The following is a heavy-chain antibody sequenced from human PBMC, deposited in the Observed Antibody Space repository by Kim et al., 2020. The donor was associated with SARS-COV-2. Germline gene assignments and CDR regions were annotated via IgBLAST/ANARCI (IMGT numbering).Heavy chain of an antibody. J-gene: IGHJ3*01. CDR3: ARHYDSYLYGLAVNAFDV. CDR2: IYPGNSKT. CDR1: GYDFTKYW. Sequence: GESLKISCQGSGYDFTKYWIDWVRQMPGKGLEWMGTIYPGNSKTRYRPAFQGQVTMSVDTSINTAYLEWSSLKASDTALYFCARHYDSYLYGLAVNAFDVWGQGTLVTVSS. V-gene: IGHV5-51*01. D-gene: IGHD2-21*02.